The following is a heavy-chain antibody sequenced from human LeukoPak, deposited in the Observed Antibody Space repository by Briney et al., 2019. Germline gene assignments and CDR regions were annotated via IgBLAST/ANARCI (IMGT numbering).Heavy chain of an antibody. CDR1: GFTFSSYA. D-gene: IGHD3-16*02. CDR3: ARDIVWAPKYYFEY. J-gene: IGHJ4*02. Sequence: QPGGSLILSCASSGFTFSSYAMSWVRQAPGKGLEWVSAVSGRGDSSDSAASVKGRFTVSRDNSKNTVYLQMNSLRAEDTAVYYCARDIVWAPKYYFEYWGQGTLVTVSS. V-gene: IGHV3-23*01. CDR2: VSGRGDSS.